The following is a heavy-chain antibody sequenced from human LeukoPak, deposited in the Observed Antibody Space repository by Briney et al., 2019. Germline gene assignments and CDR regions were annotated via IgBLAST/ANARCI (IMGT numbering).Heavy chain of an antibody. CDR1: GFTFSSYG. Sequence: GGSLRLSCAASGFTFSSYGMHWVRQAPGKGLEWVAFIRYDGSNKYYADSVKGRFTISRDNSKNTLYLQMNSLRAEDTAVYYCAKDGFYDILTGYEDYHYYMDVWGKGTTVTISS. V-gene: IGHV3-30*02. CDR2: IRYDGSNK. D-gene: IGHD3-9*01. J-gene: IGHJ6*03. CDR3: AKDGFYDILTGYEDYHYYMDV.